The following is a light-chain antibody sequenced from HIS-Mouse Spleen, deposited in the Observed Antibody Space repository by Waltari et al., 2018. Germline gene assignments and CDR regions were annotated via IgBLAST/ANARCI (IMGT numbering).Light chain of an antibody. CDR2: RNN. CDR1: SPNIGSNY. V-gene: IGLV1-47*01. J-gene: IGLJ3*02. CDR3: AAWDDSLSGPV. Sequence: QSVLTQPPSASGTPGQRVTIPCSGSSPNIGSNYFSWYQQLPGTAPKLLIYRNNQRPSGVPDRFSGSKSGTSASLAISGLRSEDEADYYCAAWDDSLSGPVFGGGTKLTVL.